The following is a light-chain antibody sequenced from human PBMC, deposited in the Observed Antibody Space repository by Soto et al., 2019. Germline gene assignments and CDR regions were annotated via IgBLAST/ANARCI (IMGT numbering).Light chain of an antibody. J-gene: IGLJ1*01. Sequence: QSGLTQPASVSGSPGQSITISCTGTSSDIGAYNYVSWYQQHPGKAPKLLIYEVTNRPSGVSDRFSGYKSGNTASLTISGLQAEDEANYYCNSYTTLSNRVFGTGTKVTVL. V-gene: IGLV2-14*01. CDR2: EVT. CDR3: NSYTTLSNRV. CDR1: SSDIGAYNY.